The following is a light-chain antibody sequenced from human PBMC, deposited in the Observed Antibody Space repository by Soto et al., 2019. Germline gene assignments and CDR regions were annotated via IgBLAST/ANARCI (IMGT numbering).Light chain of an antibody. CDR3: QQHGSSPLT. CDR1: QSVNSNY. Sequence: EIVLTQSPGTLSLSPGERATLSCRASQSVNSNYLVWYQQKPGQAPRLLIYGASSRSTGIPDRFSGSGSGTDFTLTISRLDPEDSAVYYCQQHGSSPLTFGGGTKVEIK. CDR2: GAS. V-gene: IGKV3-20*01. J-gene: IGKJ4*01.